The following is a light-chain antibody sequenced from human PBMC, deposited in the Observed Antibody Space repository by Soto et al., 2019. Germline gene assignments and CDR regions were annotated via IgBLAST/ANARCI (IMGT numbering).Light chain of an antibody. V-gene: IGKV3-20*01. Sequence: EIVLTQSPGTLSLSPGERATLSCRASQSVSSTYLAWDQQKPGQAPRLLIYGASSRATGIPDRFIGSGSGTDFTLTISRLEPEDFAVYYCQQYGSSPPITFGQGTRLEIK. CDR3: QQYGSSPPIT. J-gene: IGKJ5*01. CDR1: QSVSSTY. CDR2: GAS.